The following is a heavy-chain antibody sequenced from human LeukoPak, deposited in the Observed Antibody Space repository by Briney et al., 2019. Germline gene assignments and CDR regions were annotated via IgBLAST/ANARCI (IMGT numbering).Heavy chain of an antibody. CDR1: GFTFSSYG. J-gene: IGHJ4*02. Sequence: GGSLRLSCAASGFTFSSYGMHWVRQAPGKGLEWVALISYDGSNKYYADSLKGRFTISRDNSKNTLYLQMNNLRAEDTALYYCARVGYNSGWYEYWGQGTLVTVSS. CDR2: ISYDGSNK. D-gene: IGHD6-19*01. CDR3: ARVGYNSGWYEY. V-gene: IGHV3-30*03.